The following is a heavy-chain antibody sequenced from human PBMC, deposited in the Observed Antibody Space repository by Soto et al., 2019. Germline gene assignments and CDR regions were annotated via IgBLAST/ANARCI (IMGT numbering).Heavy chain of an antibody. CDR2: ISDGGDST. CDR1: GFTFSSYA. J-gene: IGHJ3*02. D-gene: IGHD3-3*01. V-gene: IGHV3-23*01. CDR3: AKHSTTYDSWSGAVKGAFDI. Sequence: EVQLLESGGGLVQPGGSLRLSCAASGFTFSSYALTWVRQAPGKGLEWVSGISDGGDSTHYADSVKGRFTVSRDNSKNTLYLQINSLRVEDTAVYYCAKHSTTYDSWSGAVKGAFDIWGQGTMVTVSS.